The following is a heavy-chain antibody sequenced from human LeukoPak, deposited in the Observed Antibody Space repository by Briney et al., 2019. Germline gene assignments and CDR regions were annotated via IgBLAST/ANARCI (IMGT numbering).Heavy chain of an antibody. CDR3: ARDQGVAGSFIHAPDY. D-gene: IGHD6-19*01. J-gene: IGHJ4*02. Sequence: GGSLRLSCAVSGFTFSAYAMNWVRRAPGKGLEWVSAISANGGNTYHADSVKGRFSISRDNSKKTLYLQMNTLRAEDTAVYFCARDQGVAGSFIHAPDYWGQGTLVTVSS. CDR2: ISANGGNT. V-gene: IGHV3-23*01. CDR1: GFTFSAYA.